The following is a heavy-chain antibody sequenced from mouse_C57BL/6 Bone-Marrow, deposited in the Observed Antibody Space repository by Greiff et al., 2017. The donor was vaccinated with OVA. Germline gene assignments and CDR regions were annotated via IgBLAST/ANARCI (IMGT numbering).Heavy chain of an antibody. CDR3: ARGGYGSSPLFAY. CDR1: GFNINDYY. CDR2: IDPEDGET. Sequence: EVKLQESGAELVKPGASVKLSCTASGFNINDYYMHWVKQRPEQGLEWIGRIDPEDGETKYAPKFQGKATLTADTSSNTAYLQLSSLTSEDTAVYYCARGGYGSSPLFAYWGQGTLVTVSA. V-gene: IGHV14-2*01. D-gene: IGHD1-1*01. J-gene: IGHJ3*01.